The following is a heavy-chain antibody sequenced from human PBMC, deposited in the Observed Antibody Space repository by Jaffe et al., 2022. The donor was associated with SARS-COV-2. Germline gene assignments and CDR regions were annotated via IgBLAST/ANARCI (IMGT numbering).Heavy chain of an antibody. CDR2: INSDGSST. J-gene: IGHJ1*01. CDR1: GFTFSSYW. D-gene: IGHD3-22*01. V-gene: IGHV3-74*01. CDR3: ARDSFVGSSGYDLQH. Sequence: EVQLVESGGGLVQPGGSLRLSCAASGFTFSSYWMHWVRQAPGKGLVWVSRINSDGSSTSYADSVKGRFTISRDNAKNTLYLQMNSLRAEDTAVYYCARDSFVGSSGYDLQHWGQGTLVTVSS.